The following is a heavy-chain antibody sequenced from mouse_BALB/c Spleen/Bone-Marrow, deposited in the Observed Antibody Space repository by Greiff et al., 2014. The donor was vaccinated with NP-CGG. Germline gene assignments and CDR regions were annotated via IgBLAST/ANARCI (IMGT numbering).Heavy chain of an antibody. CDR3: AREGYYGLDY. J-gene: IGHJ2*01. CDR1: GYAFTNYL. CDR2: INPGSGGT. V-gene: IGHV1-54*03. Sequence: QVQLQQSGAKLVRPGTSVKASCKASGYAFTNYLIEWFKQRPGQGLEWIGVINPGSGGTNFNEKFRGKATLTADKSSSTAYMQFNSLTSDDSAVYFCAREGYYGLDYWGQGTTLTVSS. D-gene: IGHD2-1*01.